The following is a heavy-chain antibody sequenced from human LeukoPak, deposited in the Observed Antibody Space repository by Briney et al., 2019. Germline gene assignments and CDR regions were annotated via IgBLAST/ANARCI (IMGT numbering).Heavy chain of an antibody. J-gene: IGHJ4*02. D-gene: IGHD3-3*01. Sequence: PGGSLRLSCAASGFTFSSSAMSWVRQVPGKGLEWVSGISASGGSTSYADSVRGRFTISRDNSKNTLYVQMNSLRDEDTAVYYCARDGGTIFGAYYFDYWGQGTLVTVSS. V-gene: IGHV3-23*01. CDR1: GFTFSSSA. CDR2: ISASGGST. CDR3: ARDGGTIFGAYYFDY.